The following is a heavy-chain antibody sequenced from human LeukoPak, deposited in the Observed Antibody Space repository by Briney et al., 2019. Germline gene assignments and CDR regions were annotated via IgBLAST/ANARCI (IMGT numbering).Heavy chain of an antibody. CDR3: ASDRVLLWFGELNY. D-gene: IGHD3-10*01. J-gene: IGHJ4*02. Sequence: PGESLRLSCAASGFTFSSYAMHWVRQAPGKGLEWVAVISYDGSNKYYADSVKGRFTISRDNSKNTLYLQMNSLRAEDTAVYYCASDRVLLWFGELNYWGQGTLVTVSS. CDR1: GFTFSSYA. V-gene: IGHV3-30-3*01. CDR2: ISYDGSNK.